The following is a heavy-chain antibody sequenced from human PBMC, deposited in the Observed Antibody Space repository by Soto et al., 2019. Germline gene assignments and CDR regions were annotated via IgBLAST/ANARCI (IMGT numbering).Heavy chain of an antibody. Sequence: QVQLVESGGGEVQPGRSLRLSCAASGFTFSSYAMHWVRQAPGKGLEWVAVISYDGSNKYYADSVKGRFTISRDNSKNTLYLQMNSLRAEDTAVYYCARRSSEYCSGGSCSYNWFDPWGQGTLVTVSS. J-gene: IGHJ5*02. V-gene: IGHV3-30-3*01. CDR3: ARRSSEYCSGGSCSYNWFDP. D-gene: IGHD2-15*01. CDR2: ISYDGSNK. CDR1: GFTFSSYA.